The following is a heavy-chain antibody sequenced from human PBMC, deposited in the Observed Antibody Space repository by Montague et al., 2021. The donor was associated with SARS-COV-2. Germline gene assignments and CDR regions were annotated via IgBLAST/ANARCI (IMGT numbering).Heavy chain of an antibody. Sequence: SVKVSCKASGYTFTNYGVSWVRQAPGQGLEWMGWISTYNHDANYARKLQGRVTMTTDTSTSTAYIELRSLRSDDAAVYYCARVEYGMDVWGQGTTVTVSS. CDR3: ARVEYGMDV. CDR2: ISTYNHDA. J-gene: IGHJ6*02. CDR1: GYTFTNYG. V-gene: IGHV1-18*01.